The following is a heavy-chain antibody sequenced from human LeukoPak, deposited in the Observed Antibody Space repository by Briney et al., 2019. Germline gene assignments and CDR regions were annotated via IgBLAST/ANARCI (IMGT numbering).Heavy chain of an antibody. D-gene: IGHD3-22*01. CDR2: INSDGSST. CDR1: GFTFDDYA. J-gene: IGHJ1*01. V-gene: IGHV3-74*01. Sequence: GRSLRLSCAASGFTFDDYAMHWVRQAPGKGLVWVSRINSDGSSTSYADSVKGRFTISRDNAKNTLYLQMNSLRAEDTAVYYCARDPDYYDSSGYVQHWGQGTLVTVSS. CDR3: ARDPDYYDSSGYVQH.